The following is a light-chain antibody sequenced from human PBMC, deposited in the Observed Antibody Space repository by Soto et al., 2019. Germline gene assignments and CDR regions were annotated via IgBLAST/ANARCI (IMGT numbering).Light chain of an antibody. CDR3: QTWGTGIVV. CDR1: SGHSSYA. CDR2: VNSDGSH. V-gene: IGLV4-69*01. Sequence: QLVLTQSPSASASLGASVTLTCTLSSGHSSYAIAWHQQQPEKGPRFLMKVNSDGSHSKGDGIPDRFSGSSSGAERYLTISSLQSEDEADYYCQTWGTGIVVFGGGTKVTVL. J-gene: IGLJ3*02.